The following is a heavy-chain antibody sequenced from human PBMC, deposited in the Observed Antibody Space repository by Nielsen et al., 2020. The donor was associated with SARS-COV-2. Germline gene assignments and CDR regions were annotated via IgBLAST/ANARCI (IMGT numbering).Heavy chain of an antibody. V-gene: IGHV3-30*03. CDR1: GFTFSNYG. CDR3: ARAMSGGYLDAFDI. D-gene: IGHD5-12*01. J-gene: IGHJ3*02. CDR2: VSYDGSNK. Sequence: GESLKISCAASGFTFSNYGMYWVRQAPGKGLEWLAVVSYDGSNKYYADSVKGRFTISRDNSKNTLYLQMNSLRAEDTAVYYCARAMSGGYLDAFDIWGQGTMVTVSS.